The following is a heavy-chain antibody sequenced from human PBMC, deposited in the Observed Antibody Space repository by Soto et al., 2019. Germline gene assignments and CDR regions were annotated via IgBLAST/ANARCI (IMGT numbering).Heavy chain of an antibody. Sequence: SETLSLTCTVSGGSISSSSYYWGWIRQPPGKGLEWIGSIYYSGSTYYNPSLKSRVTISVDTSKNQFSLKLSSVTAADTAVYYGARWKGGSHDAFDIWGKGKMVTVS. CDR2: IYYSGST. CDR1: GGSISSSSYY. V-gene: IGHV4-39*01. D-gene: IGHD1-1*01. J-gene: IGHJ3*02. CDR3: ARWKGGSHDAFDI.